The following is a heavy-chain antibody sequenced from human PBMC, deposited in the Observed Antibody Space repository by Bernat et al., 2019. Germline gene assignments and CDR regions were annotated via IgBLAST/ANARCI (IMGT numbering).Heavy chain of an antibody. CDR3: TTDLPIMIGGVHAFDI. Sequence: EVQLVESGGGLVKPGGSLRLSCAASGFTFSNAWMSWVRQAPGKGLEWVGRIKSKTDGGTTDYAAPVKGRFTISRDDSKNTLYLQMNNLKTEDTAVYYCTTDLPIMIGGVHAFDIWGQGTMVTVSS. CDR1: GFTFSNAW. V-gene: IGHV3-15*01. J-gene: IGHJ3*02. CDR2: IKSKTDGGTT. D-gene: IGHD3-22*01.